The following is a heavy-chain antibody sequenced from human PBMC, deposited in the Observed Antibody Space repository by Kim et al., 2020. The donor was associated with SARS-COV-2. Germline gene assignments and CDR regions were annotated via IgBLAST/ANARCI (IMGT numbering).Heavy chain of an antibody. CDR2: IIPILGIA. D-gene: IGHD4-17*01. CDR3: ARGEPTTVVTQLFDY. CDR1: GGTFSSYA. V-gene: IGHV1-69*04. J-gene: IGHJ4*02. Sequence: SVKVSCKASGGTFSSYAISWVRQAPGQGLEWMGRIIPILGIANYAQKFQGRVTITADKSTSTAYMELSSLRSEDTAVYYCARGEPTTVVTQLFDYWGQGTLVTVSS.